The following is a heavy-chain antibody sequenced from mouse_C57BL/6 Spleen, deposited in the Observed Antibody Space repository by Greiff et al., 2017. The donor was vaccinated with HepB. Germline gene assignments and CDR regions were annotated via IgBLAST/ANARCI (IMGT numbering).Heavy chain of an antibody. J-gene: IGHJ4*01. CDR2: ISYDGSN. CDR1: GYSITSGYY. CDR3: AREEGKDYAMDY. V-gene: IGHV3-6*01. Sequence: EVKLQESGPGLVKPSQSLSLTCSVTGYSITSGYYWNWIRQFPGNKLEWMGYISYDGSNNYNPSLKNRISITRDTSKNQFFLKLNSVTTEDTATYYCAREEGKDYAMDYWGQGTSVTVSS.